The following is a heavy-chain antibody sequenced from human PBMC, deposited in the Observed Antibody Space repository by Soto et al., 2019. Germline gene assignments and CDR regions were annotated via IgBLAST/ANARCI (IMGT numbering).Heavy chain of an antibody. J-gene: IGHJ2*01. Sequence: QVQLVQSGAEVKKPGSSVTVSCKASGGTFSSYTISWVRQAPGQGLEWMGGISPIFGTANYAQKFQGRVTITANEYTSTAYMELSSLRSEDTAVYYCARGNHRWLQVWYFDLWGRGTLVTVSS. CDR1: GGTFSSYT. D-gene: IGHD5-12*01. V-gene: IGHV1-69*12. CDR2: ISPIFGTA. CDR3: ARGNHRWLQVWYFDL.